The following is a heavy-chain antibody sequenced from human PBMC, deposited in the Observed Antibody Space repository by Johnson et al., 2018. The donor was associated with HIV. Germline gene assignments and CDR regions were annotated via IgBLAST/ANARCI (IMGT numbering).Heavy chain of an antibody. CDR1: GFTFSSYG. CDR3: AKGRSGGSGAFDI. D-gene: IGHD3-10*01. Sequence: QVQLVESGGGVVQPGRSLRLSCAASGFTFSSYGMHWVRQAPGKGLEWVAVIWYDGLNKYYADSVKGRFTISRDNSKNTLYVQMNRLRTEDTAVYFCAKGRSGGSGAFDIWGQGTMVTVSS. V-gene: IGHV3-30*18. J-gene: IGHJ3*02. CDR2: IWYDGLNK.